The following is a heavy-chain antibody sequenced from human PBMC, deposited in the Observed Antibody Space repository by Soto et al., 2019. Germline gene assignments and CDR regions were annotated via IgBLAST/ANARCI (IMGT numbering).Heavy chain of an antibody. CDR1: GFTFSSYG. V-gene: IGHV3-33*01. CDR2: IWYDGSNK. Sequence: QVQLVESGGGVVQPGRSLGLSCAASGFTFSSYGMHWVRQAPGKGLEWVAVIWYDGSNKYYADSVKGRFTISRDNSKNTLYLQMNSLRAEDTAVYYCAREKGVRGSGYNWFDPWGQGTLVTVSS. J-gene: IGHJ5*02. CDR3: AREKGVRGSGYNWFDP. D-gene: IGHD3-10*01.